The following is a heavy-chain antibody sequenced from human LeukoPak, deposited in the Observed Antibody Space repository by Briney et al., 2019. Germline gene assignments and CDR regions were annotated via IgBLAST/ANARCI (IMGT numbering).Heavy chain of an antibody. D-gene: IGHD3-10*01. J-gene: IGHJ4*02. V-gene: IGHV3-9*01. CDR1: GFTFDDYA. Sequence: GGSLRLSCAASGFTFDDYAMHWVRQAPGKGLEWVSGISWNSGSIGYADSVKGRFTISRDNSKNTLYLQMNSLRAEDTAVYYCAKDRIWFGELLSYFDYWGQGTLVTVSS. CDR2: ISWNSGSI. CDR3: AKDRIWFGELLSYFDY.